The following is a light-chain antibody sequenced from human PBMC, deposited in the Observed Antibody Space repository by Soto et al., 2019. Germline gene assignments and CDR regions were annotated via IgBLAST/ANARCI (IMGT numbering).Light chain of an antibody. J-gene: IGKJ4*02. Sequence: DIVMTQSPDSLAVSLGERATINCKSSQSVLYSSDNKNYLAWYQQKPGQPPKLLIYWACNRDSEVPDRFSGSGSGADFPLTISSLQAEDVAVYYYQQYYSTLTFGGGTKVEIK. V-gene: IGKV4-1*01. CDR2: WAC. CDR3: QQYYSTLT. CDR1: QSVLYSSDNKNY.